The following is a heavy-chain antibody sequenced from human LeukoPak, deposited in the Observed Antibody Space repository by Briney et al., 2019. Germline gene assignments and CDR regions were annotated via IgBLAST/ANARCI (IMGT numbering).Heavy chain of an antibody. CDR2: INPNSGGT. CDR1: GYTFTGYY. V-gene: IGHV1-2*02. Sequence: ASVKVSCKASGYTFTGYYMHWVRQAPGQGLEWMGWINPNSGGTNYAQKFQGRVTMTRDTSISTAYMELSRLRSDDTAVYYCARGPRITMIVVVTAEFDYWGQGTLVTVSS. J-gene: IGHJ4*02. D-gene: IGHD3-22*01. CDR3: ARGPRITMIVVVTAEFDY.